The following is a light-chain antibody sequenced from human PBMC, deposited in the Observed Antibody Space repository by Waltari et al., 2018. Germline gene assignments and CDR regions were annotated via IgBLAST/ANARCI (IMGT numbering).Light chain of an antibody. CDR1: QSISSW. J-gene: IGKJ1*01. CDR3: QERGRT. V-gene: IGKV1-5*01. Sequence: DIQMTQSPSPLSASVGARVTITRRASQSISSWLAWYQQQPGKAPKLLIYDASSLESGVPSRFSGSGSGTEFTLTISSLQAEDFAVYYCQERGRTFGQGTKVEIK. CDR2: DAS.